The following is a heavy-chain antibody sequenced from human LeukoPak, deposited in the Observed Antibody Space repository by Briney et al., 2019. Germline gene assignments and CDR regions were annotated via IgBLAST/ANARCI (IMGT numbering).Heavy chain of an antibody. CDR2: ISSSSYT. D-gene: IGHD3-9*01. CDR3: ARDRSYDILTGYSGILFDY. Sequence: GGSLRLSCAASGFTFSDYYMSWIRQAPGKGLGGVLYISSSSYTNYADSVKGRFTISRDNAKNSLYLQMNSLRAEDTAVYYCARDRSYDILTGYSGILFDYWGQGTLVTVSS. V-gene: IGHV3-11*06. CDR1: GFTFSDYY. J-gene: IGHJ4*02.